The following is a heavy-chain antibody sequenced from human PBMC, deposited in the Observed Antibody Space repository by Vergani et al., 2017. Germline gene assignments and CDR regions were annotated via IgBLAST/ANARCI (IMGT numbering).Heavy chain of an antibody. J-gene: IGHJ4*02. CDR3: ARDKIPFSRYQLLAY. Sequence: EVQLVESGGGLVQPGGSLRLSCAASGFTFSSYWMSWVRQAPGKGLEWVANIKQDGSEKYYVDSVKGRCTISRDNAKNSLYLQMNSLRAEDTAVYYCARDKIPFSRYQLLAYWGQGTLVTVSS. D-gene: IGHD2-2*01. V-gene: IGHV3-7*01. CDR2: IKQDGSEK. CDR1: GFTFSSYW.